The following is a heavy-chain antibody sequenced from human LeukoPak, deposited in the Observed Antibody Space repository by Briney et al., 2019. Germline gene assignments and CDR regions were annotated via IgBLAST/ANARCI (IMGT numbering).Heavy chain of an antibody. CDR3: AREIYGRFDY. V-gene: IGHV1-18*01. D-gene: IGHD4-17*01. Sequence: GASVKVSCKASGYTFTSYGISWVRQAPGQGPECMGWINPYNGDTNYALKVQGRVTMTTDTSTSTAYLELRSLRSDDTAIYYCAREIYGRFDYWGQGTLVTVSP. J-gene: IGHJ4*02. CDR2: INPYNGDT. CDR1: GYTFTSYG.